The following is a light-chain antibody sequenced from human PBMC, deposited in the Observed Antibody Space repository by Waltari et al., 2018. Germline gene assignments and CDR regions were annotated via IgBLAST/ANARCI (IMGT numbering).Light chain of an antibody. V-gene: IGKV3-20*01. Sequence: VLTQSPGTLSLSTGERATLSCRARQIVGKYLAWYQQNPGHAPRLLIYDTSTRATGIPDRFSGSGSGTYFILTISRLDPEDFAVYYCQKYVSLPATFGQGTKVQAK. CDR1: QIVGKY. CDR2: DTS. J-gene: IGKJ1*01. CDR3: QKYVSLPAT.